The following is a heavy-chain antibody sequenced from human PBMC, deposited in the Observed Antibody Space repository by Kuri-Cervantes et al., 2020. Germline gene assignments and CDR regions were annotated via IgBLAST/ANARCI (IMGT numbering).Heavy chain of an antibody. D-gene: IGHD3-10*01. CDR3: ARGCGSGGNCFDP. CDR1: GFTFSSYW. J-gene: IGHJ5*02. Sequence: GESLKISCAASGFTFSSYWMSLVRQAPGKGLEWVANIKQDGSEKYYVDSVKGRFTISRDNAKNSLYLQMNSLRSEDTAVYYCARGCGSGGNCFDPWGQGTLVTVSS. V-gene: IGHV3-7*03. CDR2: IKQDGSEK.